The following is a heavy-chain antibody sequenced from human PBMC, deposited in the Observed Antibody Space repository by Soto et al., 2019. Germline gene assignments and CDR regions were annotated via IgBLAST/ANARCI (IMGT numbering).Heavy chain of an antibody. CDR3: AKLIRQIALFCYGTDV. J-gene: IGHJ6*02. D-gene: IGHD3-3*02. V-gene: IGHV3-23*01. CDR1: EFTFSSYA. CDR2: ISGSGGST. Sequence: GGSLRLSCTPSEFTFSSYAMSWVRQAPGKGLEWVSAISGSGGSTYYADSVKGRFTISRDNSKNTLYLQMNSLRAEDTAVYYCAKLIRQIALFCYGTDVCDQGTTVT.